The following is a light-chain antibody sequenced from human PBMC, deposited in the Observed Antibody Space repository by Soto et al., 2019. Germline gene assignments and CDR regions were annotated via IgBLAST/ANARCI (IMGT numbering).Light chain of an antibody. J-gene: IGKJ5*01. Sequence: EIVLTQSPGTLSLSPGERATLSCTASQSVSSSYLAWYQQKPGQAPRLLIYGASSRATGFPDWFSGSESGTDFTLTISSLEPENFAMSSCHQYGRLRLVIFSHGKRLE. CDR1: QSVSSSY. V-gene: IGKV3-20*01. CDR2: GAS. CDR3: HQYGRLRLVI.